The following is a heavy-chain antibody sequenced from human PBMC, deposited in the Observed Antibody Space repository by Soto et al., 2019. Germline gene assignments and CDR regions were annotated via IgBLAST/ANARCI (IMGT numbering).Heavy chain of an antibody. CDR2: INLDGSGK. CDR3: VSADSGRNNFAI. Sequence: GGPLRLSCAASGFIFSNYWMSWVRQAPGKGLEWVANINLDGSGKSYVGSVQGRFTISRDNAKNSFYLQMNNLRPEDTAVYYCVSADSGRNNFAIWGQGTMVTVSS. J-gene: IGHJ3*02. V-gene: IGHV3-7*01. CDR1: GFIFSNYW. D-gene: IGHD5-12*01.